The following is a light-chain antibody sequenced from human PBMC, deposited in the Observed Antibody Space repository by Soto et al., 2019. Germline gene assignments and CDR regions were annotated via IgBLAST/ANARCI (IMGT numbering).Light chain of an antibody. V-gene: IGKV1-12*01. CDR2: AAS. CDR3: QQANGFPFT. Sequence: DIQMTQSPSSVSASVGDRVTITCRASHGVSSWLAWYQQKPGKAPKLLIYAASSLQSGVPSRFSRSGSGADFTLTISSLQPEDFATYYCQQANGFPFTFGPGTKVDIK. CDR1: HGVSSW. J-gene: IGKJ3*01.